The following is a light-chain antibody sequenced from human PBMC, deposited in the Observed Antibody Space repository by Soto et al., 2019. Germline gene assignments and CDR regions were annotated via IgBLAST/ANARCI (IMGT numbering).Light chain of an antibody. CDR1: SSDIGAYNF. CDR3: TSWTTSSTMR. CDR2: DVN. Sequence: QSALTQPASVSGSPGQSITISCTGTSSDIGAYNFVSWYQQHPGKAPKLMLYDVNIRPSGVSNRFSGSKSGNTATLTISRLQAEDEVEYYCTSWTTSSTMRFGGGTKLTVL. V-gene: IGLV2-14*03. J-gene: IGLJ2*01.